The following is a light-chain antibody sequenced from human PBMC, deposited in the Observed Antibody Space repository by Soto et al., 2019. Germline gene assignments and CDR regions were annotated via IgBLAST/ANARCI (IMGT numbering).Light chain of an antibody. J-gene: IGLJ1*01. V-gene: IGLV2-14*03. CDR1: TSDVGHYNY. CDR3: LSYTPSSTYI. CDR2: AVS. Sequence: QSVLTQPASVSGSPGQSITISCTGTTSDVGHYNYVSWYQQLPGKAPKLMISAVSNRPSGVSNRFSASKSGNTASLTISGLQTEDEADYFCLSYTPSSTYIFGTGTKLTVL.